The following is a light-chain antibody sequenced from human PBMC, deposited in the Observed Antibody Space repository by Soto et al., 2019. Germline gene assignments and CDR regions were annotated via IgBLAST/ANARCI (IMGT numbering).Light chain of an antibody. CDR3: SSYTSSDTYV. CDR1: TSDIGAFNY. J-gene: IGLJ1*01. V-gene: IGLV2-14*01. Sequence: QSVLTQPASVSGSPGQSITISCTGTTSDIGAFNYVSWYQQHPGKAPKLIIYEVSNRPSGVSNRFSGSKSGNTASLTISGLQAEDEADYYCSSYTSSDTYVLGTGTKLTVL. CDR2: EVS.